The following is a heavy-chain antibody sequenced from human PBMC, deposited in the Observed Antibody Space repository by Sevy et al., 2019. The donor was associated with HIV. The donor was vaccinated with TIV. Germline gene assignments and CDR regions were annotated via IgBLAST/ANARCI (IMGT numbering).Heavy chain of an antibody. CDR1: GFTVSSNL. Sequence: GGSLRLSCVAYGFTVSSNLMTWVRQAPGKGLEWVSIIYSGGDTYYADSVKGRFTISRDNSKNTLYLQMNNLRAEDTAEYYCARDLRVATASGGIDVWGQGTTVTVSS. V-gene: IGHV3-53*01. D-gene: IGHD6-13*01. J-gene: IGHJ6*02. CDR3: ARDLRVATASGGIDV. CDR2: IYSGGDT.